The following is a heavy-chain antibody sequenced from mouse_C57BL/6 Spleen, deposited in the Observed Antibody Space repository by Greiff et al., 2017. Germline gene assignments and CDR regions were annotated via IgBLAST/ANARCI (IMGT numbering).Heavy chain of an antibody. D-gene: IGHD2-4*01. CDR1: GYTFTDYN. V-gene: IGHV1-22*01. Sequence: VQLQQSGPELVKPGASVKMSCKASGYTFTDYNMHWVKQSHGKSLEWIGYINPNNGGTSYNQKFKGKATLTVNKSCSTAYMELRRLTSEDSAVYYCARNDYDGTPMDNWGQGTSITVSS. CDR3: ARNDYDGTPMDN. CDR2: INPNNGGT. J-gene: IGHJ4*01.